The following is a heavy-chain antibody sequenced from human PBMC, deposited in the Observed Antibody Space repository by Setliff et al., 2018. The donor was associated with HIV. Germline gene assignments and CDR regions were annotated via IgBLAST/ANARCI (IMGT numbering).Heavy chain of an antibody. D-gene: IGHD2-2*01. CDR2: IYPGDSNT. J-gene: IGHJ4*02. V-gene: IGHV5-51*01. Sequence: PGESLKISCKGSGYSFISYWIGWVRQMPGKGLEWMGIIYPGDSNTKYSPSFQGQVTLSVDKSISTAYLQWSSLKASDTAMYYCATPISITSGSAFDYWGQGTLVTVSS. CDR1: GYSFISYW. CDR3: ATPISITSGSAFDY.